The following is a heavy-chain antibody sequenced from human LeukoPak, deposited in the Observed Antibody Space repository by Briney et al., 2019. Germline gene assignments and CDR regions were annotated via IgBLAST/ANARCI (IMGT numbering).Heavy chain of an antibody. V-gene: IGHV4-59*08. Sequence: NASETLSLTCTVSGGSISTYYWSWIRQPPGKGLEWIGYIYYIGFTSYTNYNPSLKSRVTMSVDTSKNQFSLKLSSLTAADTAVYYCARGARSFDYWGQGTLVTVSS. CDR2: IYYIGFTSYT. CDR1: GGSISTYY. CDR3: ARGARSFDY. J-gene: IGHJ4*02.